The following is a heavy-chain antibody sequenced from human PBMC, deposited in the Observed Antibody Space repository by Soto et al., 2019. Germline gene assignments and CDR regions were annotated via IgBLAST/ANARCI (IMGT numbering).Heavy chain of an antibody. CDR1: GSSISSGDYY. Sequence: SETLSLTFTVSGSSISSGDYYWSWIRQPPGKGLEWIGYIYYSGSTYYNPSLKSRVTISVDTSKNQFSLKLSSVTAADTAVYYCAREQTTHAAPPGNYGMDVWGQGTTVTVSS. V-gene: IGHV4-30-4*01. CDR3: AREQTTHAAPPGNYGMDV. D-gene: IGHD6-13*01. CDR2: IYYSGST. J-gene: IGHJ6*02.